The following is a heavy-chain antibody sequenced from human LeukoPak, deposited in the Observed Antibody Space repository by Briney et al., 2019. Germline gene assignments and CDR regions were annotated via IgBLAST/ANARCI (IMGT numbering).Heavy chain of an antibody. CDR2: ILPGGKES. CDR1: GYSFSTIM. J-gene: IGHJ4*02. Sequence: GGSLRLSCVVSGYSFSTIMMTWVRQAPGKGLEWVATILPGGKESYRVESVKGRFTVSRDNAKNSLFLQTNSLRADDKAVYYCMSAHGYWGQGALVTVSS. V-gene: IGHV3-7*01. CDR3: MSAHGY.